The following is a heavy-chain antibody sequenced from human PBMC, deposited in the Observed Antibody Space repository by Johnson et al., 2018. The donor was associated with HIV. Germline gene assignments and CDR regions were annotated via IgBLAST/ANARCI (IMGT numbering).Heavy chain of an antibody. D-gene: IGHD4-11*01. Sequence: VQLVESGGGLVKPGGSLRLSCAVSTFTFSDYYMRWIRQAPGKGLEWVSVIYSGGSTYYADSVKGRFTISRDNSKNTLYLQMNSLRAEDTAVYYCARDDYRHAFDIWGQGTMVTVSS. CDR3: ARDDYRHAFDI. V-gene: IGHV3-66*01. CDR2: IYSGGST. J-gene: IGHJ3*02. CDR1: TFTFSDYY.